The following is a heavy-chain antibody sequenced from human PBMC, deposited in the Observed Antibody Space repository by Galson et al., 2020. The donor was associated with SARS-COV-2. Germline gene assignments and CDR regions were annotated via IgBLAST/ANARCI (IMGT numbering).Heavy chain of an antibody. CDR2: ISGSGGST. J-gene: IGHJ4*02. Sequence: GESLKISCAASGFTFSSYAMSWVRQAPGKGLEWVSAISGSGGSTYYADSVKGRFTISRDNSKNTLYLQMNSLRAEDTAVYYCAKAGRRYSSGWGFDYWGQGTLVTVSS. V-gene: IGHV3-23*01. CDR3: AKAGRRYSSGWGFDY. CDR1: GFTFSSYA. D-gene: IGHD6-19*01.